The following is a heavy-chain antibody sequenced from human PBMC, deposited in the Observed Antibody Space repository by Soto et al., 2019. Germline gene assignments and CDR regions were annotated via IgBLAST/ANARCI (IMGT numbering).Heavy chain of an antibody. D-gene: IGHD4-17*01. CDR2: INPSGGST. CDR1: VGSFSSYA. Sequence: SLEVSCQDSVGSFSSYAISCVRQAHGQGLEWMGGINPSGGSTSYAQKFQGRVTMTRDTSTSTVYMELSSLRSEDTAVYYCARDLREGTAVTTYYYYGMDVWGQGTTVTLSS. V-gene: IGHV1-46*01. J-gene: IGHJ6*02. CDR3: ARDLREGTAVTTYYYYGMDV.